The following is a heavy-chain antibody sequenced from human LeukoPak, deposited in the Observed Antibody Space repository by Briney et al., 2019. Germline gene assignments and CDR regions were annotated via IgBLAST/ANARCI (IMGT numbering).Heavy chain of an antibody. J-gene: IGHJ5*02. CDR2: INTNTGNP. CDR3: AREGYSSGWYWFDP. Sequence: GASVKVSCKASGYTFTSYAMNWVRQAPGQGLEWMGWINTNTGNPTYAQGFTGRFVFSLDTSVSTAYLQISSLKAEDTAVYYCAREGYSSGWYWFDPWGQGTLVTVSS. V-gene: IGHV7-4-1*02. D-gene: IGHD6-19*01. CDR1: GYTFTSYA.